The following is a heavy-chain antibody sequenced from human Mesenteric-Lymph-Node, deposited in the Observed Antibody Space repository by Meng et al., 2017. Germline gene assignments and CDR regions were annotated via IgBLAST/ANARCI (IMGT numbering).Heavy chain of an antibody. CDR3: GGGAGWIFDF. V-gene: IGHV3-23*01. J-gene: IGHJ4*02. CDR1: GFTFTDSG. CDR2: VSLSGDYT. Sequence: GESLKISCAASGFTFTDSGMSWLRQAPGKGLEWVSTVSLSGDYTKYADSVKGRFTISRENSKNTLYLQMNSLRAEDTAVYYCGGGAGWIFDFWGQGALVTVSS. D-gene: IGHD6-19*01.